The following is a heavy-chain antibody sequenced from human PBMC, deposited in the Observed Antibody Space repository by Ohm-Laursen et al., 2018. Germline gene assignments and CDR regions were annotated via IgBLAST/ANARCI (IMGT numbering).Heavy chain of an antibody. CDR1: GFTFSSYG. D-gene: IGHD3-22*01. Sequence: SLRLSCSASGFTFSSYGMHWVRQAPGKGLEWVSAISGSGGSTYYADSVKGRFTISRDNSKNTLYLQMNSLRAEDTAVYYCAKDHKNRYYDSSGPVWGQGTLVTVSS. CDR2: ISGSGGST. V-gene: IGHV3-23*01. J-gene: IGHJ4*02. CDR3: AKDHKNRYYDSSGPV.